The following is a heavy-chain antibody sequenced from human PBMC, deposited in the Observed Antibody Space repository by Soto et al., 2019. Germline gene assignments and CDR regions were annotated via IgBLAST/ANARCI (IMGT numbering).Heavy chain of an antibody. V-gene: IGHV1-69*01. CDR2: IIPIFGTA. CDR1: GGTFSSYA. D-gene: IGHD2-21*02. CDR3: ARSDCGGDCYSSYYYYGMDV. J-gene: IGHJ6*02. Sequence: VQLVQSGAEVKKPGSSVKVSCKASGGTFSSYAISWVRQAPGQGLEWMGGIIPIFGTANYAQKFQGRVTITADESTSTAYMELSSLRSEDTAVYYCARSDCGGDCYSSYYYYGMDVWGQGTTVTVSS.